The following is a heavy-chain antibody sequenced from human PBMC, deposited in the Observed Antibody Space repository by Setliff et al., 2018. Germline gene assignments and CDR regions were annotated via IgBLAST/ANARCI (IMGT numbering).Heavy chain of an antibody. CDR3: ARDEGSSYFYGMDV. V-gene: IGHV4-4*02. Sequence: SSETLSLTCAVSGGSISSSNWWSWVRQPPGKGLEWIGEIYHSGSTNYNPSLKSRVTISVDTSKNQFSLKLSSVTAADTAVYYCARDEGSSYFYGMDVWGLGTTVTVSS. CDR1: GGSISSSNW. CDR2: IYHSGST. J-gene: IGHJ6*02. D-gene: IGHD6-13*01.